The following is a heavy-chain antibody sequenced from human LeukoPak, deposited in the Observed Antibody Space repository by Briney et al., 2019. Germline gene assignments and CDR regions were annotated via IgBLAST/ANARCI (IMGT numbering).Heavy chain of an antibody. CDR3: ARGNYDYFDY. J-gene: IGHJ4*02. Sequence: PSETLSLSCAVYGGSFSGYHWSWIRQPQGKGLEWIGEINHSGSTNYNPSLKSRVTISVDTSKNQFSLKLSSVTAADTAVYYCARGNYDYFDYWGQGTLVTVSS. V-gene: IGHV4-34*01. CDR2: INHSGST. CDR1: GGSFSGYH. D-gene: IGHD1-7*01.